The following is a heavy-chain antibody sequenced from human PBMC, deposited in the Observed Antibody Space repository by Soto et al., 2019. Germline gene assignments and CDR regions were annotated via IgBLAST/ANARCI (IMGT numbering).Heavy chain of an antibody. CDR2: IFPSDSDT. D-gene: IGHD3-22*01. CDR3: ARKDKSGYFNWFDP. CDR1: GYKFTSSW. Sequence: PEESLTISCRTSGYKFTSSWTAWVLQMPGKGLEWMGIIFPSDSDTRYSPSFQCQVTISSDRSTSTVFLQWASLKASDTAVYFCARKDKSGYFNWFDPWGQGTMVTVSS. V-gene: IGHV5-51*01. J-gene: IGHJ5*02.